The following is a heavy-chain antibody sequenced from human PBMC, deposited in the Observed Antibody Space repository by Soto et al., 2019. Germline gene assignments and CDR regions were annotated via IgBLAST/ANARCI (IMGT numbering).Heavy chain of an antibody. Sequence: QVQLVQSGAEVKKPGASVKVSCKASGYTFTSYGISWVRQAPGQGLEWMGWISAYNGNTNYAQKLQGRVTMTTDTSTSTADVGLRSLRSGDTAVYYCARGEDYGDCVGWFDPWGQGTLVTVSS. CDR2: ISAYNGNT. CDR1: GYTFTSYG. J-gene: IGHJ5*02. CDR3: ARGEDYGDCVGWFDP. D-gene: IGHD4-17*01. V-gene: IGHV1-18*01.